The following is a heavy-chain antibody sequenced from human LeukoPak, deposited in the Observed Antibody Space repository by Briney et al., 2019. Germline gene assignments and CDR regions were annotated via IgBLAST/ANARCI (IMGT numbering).Heavy chain of an antibody. Sequence: ASVKVSCKASGGTFSSYAISWVRQAPGQGLEWMGWISAYNGNTNYAQKLQGRVTMTTDTSTSTAYMELRSLRSDDTAVYYCARDCSGGSCYNNWFDPWGQGTLVTVSS. D-gene: IGHD2-15*01. CDR3: ARDCSGGSCYNNWFDP. J-gene: IGHJ5*02. V-gene: IGHV1-18*01. CDR2: ISAYNGNT. CDR1: GGTFSSYA.